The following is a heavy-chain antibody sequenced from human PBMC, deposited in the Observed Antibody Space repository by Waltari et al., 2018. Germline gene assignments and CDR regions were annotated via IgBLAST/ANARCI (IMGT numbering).Heavy chain of an antibody. CDR1: GDSVSSNSAA. CDR3: ARESTSIAAAGTDLHP. CDR2: TYYRSKCYN. J-gene: IGHJ5*02. V-gene: IGHV6-1*01. Sequence: QVQLQQSGPGLVKPSQTLSLTCAISGDSVSSNSAAWNWIRQSPSRGLEWLGRTYYRSKCYNDYALSVKSRITINPDTAKNQFSLQLNSVTPEDTAVYYCARESTSIAAAGTDLHPWGQGTLVTVSS. D-gene: IGHD6-13*01.